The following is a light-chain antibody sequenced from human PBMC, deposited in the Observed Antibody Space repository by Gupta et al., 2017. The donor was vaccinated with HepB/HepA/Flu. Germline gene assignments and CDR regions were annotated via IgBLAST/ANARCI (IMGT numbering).Light chain of an antibody. CDR2: WAS. Sequence: DIVMTQSPDSLAVSLGERATINCKSSQSVLYSSNNKNYLAWYQQKPGQPPKLLIYWASTREYGVPDRFSGRGSGTDFTLTISSLQAEDVAVYYCQQEYSTPPTFGGGTKVEIK. CDR1: QSVLYSSNNKNY. J-gene: IGKJ4*01. CDR3: QQEYSTPPT. V-gene: IGKV4-1*01.